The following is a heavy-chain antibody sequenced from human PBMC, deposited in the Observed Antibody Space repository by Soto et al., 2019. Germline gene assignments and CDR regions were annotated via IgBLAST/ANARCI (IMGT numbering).Heavy chain of an antibody. Sequence: GESLKISCKASGYIFTLYWIGWVRQMPGKGLEWMGIIYPGDSDTRYSPSFQGQVTISADKSISTASLQWSSLKASDTAVYYCARSLTEGYCTITGCYTRPLYGMDVWGQGTTVTVSS. J-gene: IGHJ6*02. CDR2: IYPGDSDT. V-gene: IGHV5-51*01. CDR1: GYIFTLYW. D-gene: IGHD2-2*02. CDR3: ARSLTEGYCTITGCYTRPLYGMDV.